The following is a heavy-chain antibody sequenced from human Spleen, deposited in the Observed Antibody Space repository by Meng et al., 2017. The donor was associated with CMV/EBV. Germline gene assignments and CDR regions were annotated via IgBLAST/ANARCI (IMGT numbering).Heavy chain of an antibody. V-gene: IGHV3-21*01. CDR2: ISSSSSFI. Sequence: GEALKISCAASGCTISAYSMNWVRQAPGKGMEWVSSISSSSSFISYVDSVKGRFTISRDNAENSLYLHMNGLRAEDTAVYFCARESISSFVLDVWGQGTTVTVSS. CDR3: ARESISSFVLDV. CDR1: GCTISAYS. D-gene: IGHD3-16*01. J-gene: IGHJ6*02.